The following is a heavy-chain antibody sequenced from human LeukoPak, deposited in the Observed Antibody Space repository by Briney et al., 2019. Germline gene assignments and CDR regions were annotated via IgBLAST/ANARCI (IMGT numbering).Heavy chain of an antibody. V-gene: IGHV1-3*01. CDR2: INAGNGNT. Sequence: ASVKVSCKASGYTFTSYAMHWVRQAPGQRLEWMGWINAGNGNTKYSQKFQGRVTITRDTSASTAHMELSSLRSEDTAVYYCARARITMVRGVTSPFDYWGQGTLVTVSS. CDR3: ARARITMVRGVTSPFDY. J-gene: IGHJ4*02. D-gene: IGHD3-10*01. CDR1: GYTFTSYA.